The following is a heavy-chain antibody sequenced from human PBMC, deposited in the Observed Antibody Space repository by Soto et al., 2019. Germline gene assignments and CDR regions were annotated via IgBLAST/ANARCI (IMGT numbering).Heavy chain of an antibody. J-gene: IGHJ4*02. V-gene: IGHV3-30*18. CDR2: ISYDGSNK. Sequence: PGGSLRLSCAASGFTFSSSGMHWVRKAPGKGLEWVAVISYDGSNKYYADSVKGRFTISRDNSKNTLYLQMNSLRAEDTAVYYCAKDGGDSYGSYFDYWGQGTLVTVSS. CDR1: GFTFSSSG. D-gene: IGHD5-18*01. CDR3: AKDGGDSYGSYFDY.